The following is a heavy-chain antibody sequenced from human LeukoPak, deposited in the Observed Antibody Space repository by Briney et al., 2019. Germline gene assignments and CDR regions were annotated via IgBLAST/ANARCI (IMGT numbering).Heavy chain of an antibody. V-gene: IGHV3-49*04. CDR2: IRSKAYGGTT. CDR3: TRDPLQPQWAKQWLVPYY. Sequence: GGSLRLSCAASGFTVSSNYMSWVRQAPGKGLEWVGFIRSKAYGGTTEYAASVKGRFTISRDDSKSIAYLQMNSLKTEDTAVYYCTRDPLQPQWAKQWLVPYYWGQGTLVTVSS. CDR1: GFTVSSNY. D-gene: IGHD6-19*01. J-gene: IGHJ4*02.